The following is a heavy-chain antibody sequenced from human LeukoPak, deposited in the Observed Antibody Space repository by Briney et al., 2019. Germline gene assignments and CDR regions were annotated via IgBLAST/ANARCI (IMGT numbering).Heavy chain of an antibody. Sequence: PGGSVRLSCVASGFTFSNAWMSWVRQARGKGLEWVSAISGSGGSTYYADSVKGRFTISRDNSKNTLYLQMNSLRAEDTAVYYCAKDLSPYYYDSTGYWGQGTLVTVSS. J-gene: IGHJ4*02. CDR1: GFTFSNAW. CDR3: AKDLSPYYYDSTGY. V-gene: IGHV3-23*01. D-gene: IGHD3-22*01. CDR2: ISGSGGST.